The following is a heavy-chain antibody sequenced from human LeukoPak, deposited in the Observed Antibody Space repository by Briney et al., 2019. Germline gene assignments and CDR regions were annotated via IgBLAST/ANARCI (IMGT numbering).Heavy chain of an antibody. CDR1: GFTFSSYG. V-gene: IGHV3-30*03. Sequence: HPGGSLRLSCAASGFTFSSYGMHWVRRAPGKGLEWVAVISYDGSNKYYADSVKGRFTISRDNSKNTLYLQMNSLRAEDTAVYYCASSPGSTIDYWGQGTLVTVSS. CDR2: ISYDGSNK. J-gene: IGHJ4*02. D-gene: IGHD5/OR15-5a*01. CDR3: ASSPGSTIDY.